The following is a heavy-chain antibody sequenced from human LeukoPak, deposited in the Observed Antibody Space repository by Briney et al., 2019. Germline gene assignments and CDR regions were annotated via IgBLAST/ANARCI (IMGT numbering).Heavy chain of an antibody. V-gene: IGHV1-8*01. D-gene: IGHD3-3*01. J-gene: IGHJ4*02. CDR1: GYTFTSYD. Sequence: ASVKVSCKASGYTFTSYDINWVRQATGQGLEWMGWMNPNSGNTGYAQKFQGRVTMTRNTSISTAYMELSRLRSDDTAVYYCATRLTNYDFWSGPETYYFDYWGQGTLVTVSS. CDR2: MNPNSGNT. CDR3: ATRLTNYDFWSGPETYYFDY.